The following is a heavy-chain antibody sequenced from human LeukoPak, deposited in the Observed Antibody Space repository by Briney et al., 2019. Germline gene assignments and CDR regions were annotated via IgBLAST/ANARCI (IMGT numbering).Heavy chain of an antibody. V-gene: IGHV3-33*01. CDR3: ARDRIAVAGSYFDY. CDR2: IWYDGSNK. D-gene: IGHD6-19*01. Sequence: EGSLRLSCAASGFTFSSYGMHWVRQAPGKGLEWVAVIWYDGSNKYYADSVKGRFTISRDNSKNTLYLQMNSLRAEDTAVYYCARDRIAVAGSYFDYWGQGTLVTVSS. J-gene: IGHJ4*02. CDR1: GFTFSSYG.